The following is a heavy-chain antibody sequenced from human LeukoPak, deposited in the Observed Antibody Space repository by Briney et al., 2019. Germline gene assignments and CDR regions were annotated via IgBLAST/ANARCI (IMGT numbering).Heavy chain of an antibody. Sequence: RGESLKISCKHSEYSFPNYCIGWVRQMSGKGLEWMGIIYPDDSDTRYSPSFQGQVTISADKSITTAYLQLHYLKASDTAMYYCARHASGANYFDSSSYSYWGQGTLVTVSS. J-gene: IGHJ4*02. CDR2: IYPDDSDT. D-gene: IGHD3-22*01. V-gene: IGHV5-51*01. CDR3: ARHASGANYFDSSSYSY. CDR1: EYSFPNYC.